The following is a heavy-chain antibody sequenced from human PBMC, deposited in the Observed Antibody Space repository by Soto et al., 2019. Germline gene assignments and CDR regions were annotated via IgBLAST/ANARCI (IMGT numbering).Heavy chain of an antibody. CDR3: ARADDYGDYVPGAFDI. D-gene: IGHD4-17*01. Sequence: QVQLQESGPGLVKSSGTLSLTCAVSSGSISSSNWWSWVRQPPGKGLEWIGEIYHSGSTNYNPSLKSRVTISVDKSKNQFSLKLSSVTAADTAVYYCARADDYGDYVPGAFDIWGQGTMVTVSS. CDR2: IYHSGST. J-gene: IGHJ3*02. V-gene: IGHV4-4*02. CDR1: SGSISSSNW.